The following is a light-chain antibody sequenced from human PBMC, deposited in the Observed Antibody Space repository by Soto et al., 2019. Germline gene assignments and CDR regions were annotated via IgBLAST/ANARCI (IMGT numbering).Light chain of an antibody. CDR2: EVS. V-gene: IGLV2-14*01. CDR1: SSDISAYNS. CDR3: SSYTTTSTLV. Sequence: QSALTQPASVSGSPGQSITISCIGTSSDISAYNSVSWYQQHPGKAPNLMIYEVSSRPSGVSNRFSGSKSGNTASLTISGLQTEDEAAYYCSSYTTTSTLVFGGGTKVTVL. J-gene: IGLJ2*01.